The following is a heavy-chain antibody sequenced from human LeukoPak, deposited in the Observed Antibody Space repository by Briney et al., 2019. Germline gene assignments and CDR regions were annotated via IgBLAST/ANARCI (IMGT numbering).Heavy chain of an antibody. V-gene: IGHV1-2*02. Sequence: ASVKVSCKASGYTFTGYYMHWVRQAPGQGLEWMGWIDPNSGGTNYAQKFQGRVTMTRDTSISTAYMELSRLRSDDTAVYYCARPELPHDDWLLYFWGQGTLVTVSS. CDR1: GYTFTGYY. CDR2: IDPNSGGT. J-gene: IGHJ4*02. CDR3: ARPELPHDDWLLYF. D-gene: IGHD3-9*01.